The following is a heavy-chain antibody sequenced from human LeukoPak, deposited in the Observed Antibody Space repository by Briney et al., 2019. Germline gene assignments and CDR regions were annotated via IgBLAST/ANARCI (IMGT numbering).Heavy chain of an antibody. CDR1: GFTFSSYT. Sequence: GGSLRLSCVASGFTFSSYTVHWVRQGPGKGLERVALISYDESNKYYADSVKGRFTISRDTSKNTLYLQMNSLRAEDTAVYYCARAIWCGGDCYSGWFAPWGQGTLVTVSS. CDR2: ISYDESNK. J-gene: IGHJ5*02. D-gene: IGHD2-21*02. V-gene: IGHV3-30*04. CDR3: ARAIWCGGDCYSGWFAP.